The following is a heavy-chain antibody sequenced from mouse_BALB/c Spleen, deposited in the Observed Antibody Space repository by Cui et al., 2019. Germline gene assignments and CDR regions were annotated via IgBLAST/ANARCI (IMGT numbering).Heavy chain of an antibody. V-gene: IGHV1-72*01. CDR2: IDPNSGGT. D-gene: IGHD1-1*01. CDR1: GYILTSYW. Sequence: VHLHQPRSPLVDPTAAVKLSSYASGYILTSYWMHWVKQRPGRGLEWIGRIDPNSGGTKYNEKFKSKATLTVDKPSSTAYMQLSSLTSEDSAVYYCARYDYYGSSYFDYWGQGTTLTVSS. CDR3: ARYDYYGSSYFDY. J-gene: IGHJ2*01.